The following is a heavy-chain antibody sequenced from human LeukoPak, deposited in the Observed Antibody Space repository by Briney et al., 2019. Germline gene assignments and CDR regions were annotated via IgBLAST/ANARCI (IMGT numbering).Heavy chain of an antibody. CDR2: IYYSGST. CDR1: GGSISSHY. CDR3: ARLGFYGSGSYYLNAPDAFDI. Sequence: SETLSLTCTVSGGSISSHYWSWIRQPPGKGLEWIGYIYYSGSTNYNPSLKSRVTISVDMSKNQFSLKLSSVTAADTAVYYCARLGFYGSGSYYLNAPDAFDIWGQGTMVTVSS. D-gene: IGHD3-10*01. J-gene: IGHJ3*02. V-gene: IGHV4-59*11.